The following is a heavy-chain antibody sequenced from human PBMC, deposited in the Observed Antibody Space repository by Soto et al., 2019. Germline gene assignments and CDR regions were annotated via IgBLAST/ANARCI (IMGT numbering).Heavy chain of an antibody. J-gene: IGHJ4*02. CDR3: ARAVEQLVLPFDY. D-gene: IGHD6-6*01. CDR1: GYTFTGYY. CDR2: INPNSGGT. Sequence: ASVKVSCKASGYTFTGYYMHWVRQAPGQGLEWMGWINPNSGGTNYAQKFQGWVTMTRDTSISTAYMELSRLRSDDTAAYYCARAVEQLVLPFDYWGQGTLVTVSS. V-gene: IGHV1-2*04.